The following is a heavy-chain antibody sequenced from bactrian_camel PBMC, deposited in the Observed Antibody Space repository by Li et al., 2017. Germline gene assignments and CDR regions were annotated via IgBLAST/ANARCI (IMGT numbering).Heavy chain of an antibody. CDR2: IYSEAFNT. Sequence: SCAASGFPFSTYGYDIHWGRQAPGKGLEWVASIYSEAFNTYYADSVKGRFTISRDNAKNTALLQMNSPKSEDTALYYCAAGQWYTDEYKYWGQGTQVTVS. CDR1: GFPFSTYGYD. D-gene: IGHD6*01. J-gene: IGHJ4*01. V-gene: IGHV3-2*01. CDR3: AAGQWYTDEYKY.